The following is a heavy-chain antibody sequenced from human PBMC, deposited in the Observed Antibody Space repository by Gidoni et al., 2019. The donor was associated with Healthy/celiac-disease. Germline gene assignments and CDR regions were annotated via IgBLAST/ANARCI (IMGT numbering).Heavy chain of an antibody. J-gene: IGHJ2*01. CDR1: GFTFDDSA. Sequence: EVQLVESGGGLVQPGRSLRLSCAASGFTFDDSAMHWVRQAPGKGLELVSGISWNSGSIGYADSVKGRFTISRDNAKNSLYLQMNSLRAEDTALYYCAKSSTVTTSGYWYFDLWGRGTLVTVSS. CDR2: ISWNSGSI. V-gene: IGHV3-9*01. D-gene: IGHD4-17*01. CDR3: AKSSTVTTSGYWYFDL.